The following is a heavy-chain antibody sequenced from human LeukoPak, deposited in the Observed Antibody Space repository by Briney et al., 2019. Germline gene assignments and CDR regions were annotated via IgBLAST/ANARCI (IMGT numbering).Heavy chain of an antibody. V-gene: IGHV4-59*06. J-gene: IGHJ4*02. CDR2: IYYSGST. CDR3: ARAPSSSWYSFDY. D-gene: IGHD6-13*01. CDR1: GGSLSNYY. Sequence: NPSETLSLTCGVYGGSLSNYYWNWIRQSPGKGLEWIGYIYYSGSTYYNPSLKSRVTISVDTSKNQFSLKLSSVTAADTAVYYCARAPSSSWYSFDYWGQGTLVTVSS.